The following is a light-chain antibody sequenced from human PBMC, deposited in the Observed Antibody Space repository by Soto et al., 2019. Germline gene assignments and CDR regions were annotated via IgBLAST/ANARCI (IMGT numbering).Light chain of an antibody. V-gene: IGKV1-5*01. CDR2: DAS. CDR3: QHRL. CDR1: QDISTW. Sequence: DIQMTQSPSTLSASVGDRVTITCRASQDISTWLAGYQQRPGKAPHLLIYDASRLQIGVPSRFSGSASGTEFTLTVSSLQPDDFATYHCQHRLFGPGTQVEIK. J-gene: IGKJ3*01.